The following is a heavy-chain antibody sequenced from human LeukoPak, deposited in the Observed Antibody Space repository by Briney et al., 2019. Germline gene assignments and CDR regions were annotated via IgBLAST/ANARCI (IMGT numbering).Heavy chain of an antibody. CDR3: VRDVYQVRSNDYVFDV. V-gene: IGHV3-74*01. CDR1: GFTFGNHW. Sequence: PGGSLRLSCVASGFTFGNHWMHWVRQTPGKGLNWISRISGDERGTNYAGSVKGRFIIPRDNAKNTLFLQMDSLRVEDTAVYYCVRDVYQVRSNDYVFDVWGQGTMVTVSS. J-gene: IGHJ3*01. CDR2: ISGDERGT. D-gene: IGHD2-2*02.